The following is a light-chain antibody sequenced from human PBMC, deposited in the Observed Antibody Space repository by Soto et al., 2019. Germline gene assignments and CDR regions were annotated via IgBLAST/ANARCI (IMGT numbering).Light chain of an antibody. Sequence: IVLTQFPATLSLSPGERATLSCRASQSVSSYLAWYQQKGGQAPRLLIYDASSRAPGIPARFSGSGSGTDFTLTISSLEPEDFAVYYCQQRSVWPTFGGGTKVDIK. V-gene: IGKV3-11*01. CDR3: QQRSVWPT. CDR2: DAS. CDR1: QSVSSY. J-gene: IGKJ4*01.